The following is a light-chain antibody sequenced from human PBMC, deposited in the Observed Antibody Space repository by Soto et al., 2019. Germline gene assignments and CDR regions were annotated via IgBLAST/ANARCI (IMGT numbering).Light chain of an antibody. Sequence: QSVLTQPPSVSGAPGQRVTISCTGSSSNIGAGHDVHWYQQLPGTAPKLLIYGNSNRPSGVPDRFSGSKSGTSASLAITRLQAEDEADYYCQSYDSSLSGYVFGTGTKVTVL. CDR3: QSYDSSLSGYV. CDR1: SSNIGAGHD. J-gene: IGLJ1*01. CDR2: GNS. V-gene: IGLV1-40*01.